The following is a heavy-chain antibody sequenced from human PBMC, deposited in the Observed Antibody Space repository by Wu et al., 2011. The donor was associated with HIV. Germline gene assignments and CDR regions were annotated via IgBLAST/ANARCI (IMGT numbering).Heavy chain of an antibody. CDR1: GGTFSSYS. CDR3: ARQVYYGSGTFYYGMDV. V-gene: IGHV1-69*08. Sequence: QVQLVQSGAEVKKPGSSVKVSCKASGGTFSSYSFSWLRQAPGQGLEWMGRILPLFGTANYAQKFQGRVTITADTSTSTVYMELSSLRSEDTAVYYCARQVYYGSGTFYYGMDVWGQGTTVTVSS. J-gene: IGHJ6*02. D-gene: IGHD3-10*01. CDR2: ILPLFGTA.